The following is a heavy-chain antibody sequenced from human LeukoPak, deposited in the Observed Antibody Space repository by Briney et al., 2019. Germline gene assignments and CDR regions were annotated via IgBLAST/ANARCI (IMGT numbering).Heavy chain of an antibody. Sequence: GGSLRLSCAASGFTFNIPGMHWVRQAPGRGLDWVAVISYDGSDRYYADSVKGRFTISRDNSKNTLYLQMNSLKTEDTAVYYCAKDGPRSYIQHWGQGTLVTVSS. V-gene: IGHV3-30*18. CDR1: GFTFNIPG. CDR3: AKDGPRSYIQH. CDR2: ISYDGSDR. J-gene: IGHJ1*01.